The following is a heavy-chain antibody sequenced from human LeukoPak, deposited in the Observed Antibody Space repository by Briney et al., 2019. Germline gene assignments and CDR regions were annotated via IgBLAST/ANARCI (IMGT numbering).Heavy chain of an antibody. Sequence: ASVTVSFKASGYTFTCYYIHWVRQAPGQGLEWMGLINPSGGSTSYAQKFQGRVTMTRDTSTSTVYMELSSLRSEDTAVYYCARGLIVAAINAFDIWGQGTMVTVSA. V-gene: IGHV1-46*01. CDR1: GYTFTCYY. J-gene: IGHJ3*02. D-gene: IGHD2-2*01. CDR2: INPSGGST. CDR3: ARGLIVAAINAFDI.